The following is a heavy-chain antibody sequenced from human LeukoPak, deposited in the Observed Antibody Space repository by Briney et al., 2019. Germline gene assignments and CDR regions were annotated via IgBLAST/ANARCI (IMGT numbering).Heavy chain of an antibody. CDR3: ARRPCSSTSCRHYFDY. CDR1: GVSISSYY. J-gene: IGHJ4*02. V-gene: IGHV4-4*09. Sequence: NSSETLSLTCTVSGVSISSYYWSWLRQPPGKGLEWIGYIYTSGSTNYNPSLKSRVTISVDTSKNQFSLKLSSVTAADTAVYYCARRPCSSTSCRHYFDYWGQGTLVTVSS. CDR2: IYTSGST. D-gene: IGHD2-2*01.